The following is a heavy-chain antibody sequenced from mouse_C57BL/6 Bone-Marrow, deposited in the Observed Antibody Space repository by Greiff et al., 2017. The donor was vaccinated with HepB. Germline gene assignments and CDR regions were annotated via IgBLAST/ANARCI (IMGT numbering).Heavy chain of an antibody. D-gene: IGHD1-1*01. J-gene: IGHJ1*03. CDR1: GYSITSGYY. CDR2: ISYDGSN. CDR3: ARDRPVVARWDFDV. V-gene: IGHV3-6*01. Sequence: ESGPGLVKPSQSLSLTCSVTGYSITSGYYWNWIRQFPGNKLEWMGYISYDGSNNYNPSLKNRISITRDTSKKQFFLKLNSVTTEDTATYYCARDRPVVARWDFDVWGTGTTVTVSS.